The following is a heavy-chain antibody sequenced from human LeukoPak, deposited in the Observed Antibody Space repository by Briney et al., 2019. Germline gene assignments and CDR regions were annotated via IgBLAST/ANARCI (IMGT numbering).Heavy chain of an antibody. D-gene: IGHD6-19*01. CDR3: ARDSNGPAF. CDR2: IYRSGGT. CDR1: GFTLSSHS. Sequence: GGSLRLSCAASGFTLSSHSMNWVRQAPGKGLEWVSVIYRSGGTFYSDSVKGRFTISRDFSRNTLYLQMNSLRADDTAVYYCARDSNGPAFWGQGTLVTVSS. J-gene: IGHJ4*02. V-gene: IGHV3-53*01.